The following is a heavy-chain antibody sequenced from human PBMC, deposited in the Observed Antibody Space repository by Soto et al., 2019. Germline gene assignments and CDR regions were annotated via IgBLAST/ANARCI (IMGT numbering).Heavy chain of an antibody. J-gene: IGHJ6*02. Sequence: PSETLSLTCTVSGGSISSGGYYWSWIRQPPGKGLEWIGYIYYSGSTYYNPSLKSRVTISVDTSKNQFSLKLSSVTAADTAVYYCAGKSLLRFLEWSTPSMDVWGQGTTVTVSS. CDR3: AGKSLLRFLEWSTPSMDV. CDR2: IYYSGST. V-gene: IGHV4-30-4*01. D-gene: IGHD3-3*01. CDR1: GGSISSGGYY.